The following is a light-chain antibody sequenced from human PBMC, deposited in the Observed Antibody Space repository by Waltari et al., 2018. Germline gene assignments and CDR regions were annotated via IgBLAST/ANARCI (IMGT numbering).Light chain of an antibody. V-gene: IGLV10-54*01. Sequence: QAGLTQPPSVSEDLGPTATLPCPGSRTNVGKQGAPWLQQRQGHPPKLLSYRNNKRPSGVAERISASRSGNTASLTIIGLRPEDEADYYCSSWDTGLDAYVFGTGTTVTVL. CDR1: RTNVGKQG. J-gene: IGLJ1*01. CDR2: RNN. CDR3: SSWDTGLDAYV.